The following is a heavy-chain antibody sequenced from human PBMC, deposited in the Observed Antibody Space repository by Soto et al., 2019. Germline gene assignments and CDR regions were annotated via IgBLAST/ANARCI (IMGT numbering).Heavy chain of an antibody. J-gene: IGHJ4*02. Sequence: PSETLSLTCTVSGGSISSSSYYWGWIRQPPGKGLEWIGSIYYSGSTYYNPSLKSRVTISVDTSKNQFSLKLSSVTAADTAVYYCARRSYGSGSYYYFDYWGQGTLVT. CDR3: ARRSYGSGSYYYFDY. V-gene: IGHV4-39*01. D-gene: IGHD3-10*01. CDR1: GGSISSSSYY. CDR2: IYYSGST.